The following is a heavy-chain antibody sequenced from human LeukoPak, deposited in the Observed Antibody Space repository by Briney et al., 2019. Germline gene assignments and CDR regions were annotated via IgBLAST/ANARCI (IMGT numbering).Heavy chain of an antibody. J-gene: IGHJ4*02. CDR2: IWFDGTEK. CDR1: GFIFSTYG. D-gene: IGHD7-27*01. CDR3: ARVAQEAGDPFDY. Sequence: GRSLRLSCTASGFIFSTYGMHWVRQAPGKGLEWVAIIWFDGTEKYYADSVKGRFTISRDNAKNTLYLQMNSLRAEDTAVYYRARVAQEAGDPFDYWGQGTLVTVSS. V-gene: IGHV3-33*01.